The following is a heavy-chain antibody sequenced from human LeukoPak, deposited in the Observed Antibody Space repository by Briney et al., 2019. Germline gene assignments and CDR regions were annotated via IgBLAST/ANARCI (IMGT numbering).Heavy chain of an antibody. CDR3: ARGGPYYDYSNYLGAFDI. V-gene: IGHV3-53*01. CDR1: GFTVSSNY. CDR2: IYSGGSI. D-gene: IGHD4-11*01. J-gene: IGHJ3*02. Sequence: PGGSLRLSCAVSGFTVSSNYMSWVRQAPRKGLEWVSVIYSGGSIYYADSVKGRFTISRDNSKNTLYLQMNSLRAEDTAVYYCARGGPYYDYSNYLGAFDIWRQGTMVTVSS.